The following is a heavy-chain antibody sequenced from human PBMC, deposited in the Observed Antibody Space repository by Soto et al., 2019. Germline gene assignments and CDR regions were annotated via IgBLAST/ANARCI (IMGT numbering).Heavy chain of an antibody. CDR1: GYTFTSYG. D-gene: IGHD3-10*01. V-gene: IGHV1-18*04. Sequence: QVQLVQSGAEVKKPGASVKVSCKASGYTFTSYGISWVRQAPGQGLEWMGWISAYNGNTNYAQKLQGRVTMTTDTSTSTAYMELRSLRSDDTAVYYCARWVVWFGEYTLSGYYGMDVWGQGTTVTVSS. CDR2: ISAYNGNT. CDR3: ARWVVWFGEYTLSGYYGMDV. J-gene: IGHJ6*02.